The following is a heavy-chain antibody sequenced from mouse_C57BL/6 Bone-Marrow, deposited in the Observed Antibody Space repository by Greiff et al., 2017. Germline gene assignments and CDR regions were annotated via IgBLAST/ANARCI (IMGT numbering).Heavy chain of an antibody. CDR1: GYTFTDYY. V-gene: IGHV1-19*01. D-gene: IGHD1-1*01. CDR3: ARPVAPKNYAMDY. CDR2: INPYNGCT. J-gene: IGHJ4*01. Sequence: EVQLQQSGPVLVKPGASVKMSCKASGYTFTDYYMNWVKQSHGKSLEWIGVINPYNGCTSYNQKFKGKATLTVDKSSSTAYMELNSLTSEDSAVYYCARPVAPKNYAMDYWGQGTSVTVSS.